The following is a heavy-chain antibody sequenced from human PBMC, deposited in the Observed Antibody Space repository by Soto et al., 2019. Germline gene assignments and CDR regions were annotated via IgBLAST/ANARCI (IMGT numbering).Heavy chain of an antibody. CDR1: GFTFSRYG. CDR3: ASELGLASGVDY. Sequence: QVQLVESGGGVVQPGRSLRLSCAASGFTFSRYGMHWVRQAPGKGLEWVAVIWYDGSTQYYADSVKGRFTITGDNSKDTLYLQMNSLRAEDTAVYFCASELGLASGVDYWGQGTLVTVSS. D-gene: IGHD6-13*01. V-gene: IGHV3-33*01. J-gene: IGHJ4*02. CDR2: IWYDGSTQ.